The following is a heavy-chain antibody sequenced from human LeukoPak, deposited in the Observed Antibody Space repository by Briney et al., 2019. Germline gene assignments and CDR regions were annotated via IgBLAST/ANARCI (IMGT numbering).Heavy chain of an antibody. CDR2: ISSSSSYI. CDR1: GFTFSSYS. V-gene: IGHV3-21*01. D-gene: IGHD3-3*01. CDR3: ARVRGDFWSGYYPH. J-gene: IGHJ4*02. Sequence: PGGSLRLSCAASGFTFSSYSMNWVRQAPGKGLEWVSSISSSSSYIYYADSVKGRFTISRDNAKNSLYLQMNSLRAEDTAVYYCARVRGDFWSGYYPHWGQGTLVTVSS.